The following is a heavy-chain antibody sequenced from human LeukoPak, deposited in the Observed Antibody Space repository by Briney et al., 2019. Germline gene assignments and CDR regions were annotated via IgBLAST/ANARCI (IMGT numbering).Heavy chain of an antibody. D-gene: IGHD3-22*01. J-gene: IGHJ5*02. Sequence: SVKVSCKASGGTFSSYAISWVRQAPGQGLEWMGRIIPILGIANYAQKFQGRVTITADKSTSTAYMELSSLRSEDTAVYYCAREAEYYYDSSGPYGWFDRWGQGTLVTVSS. CDR2: IIPILGIA. V-gene: IGHV1-69*04. CDR1: GGTFSSYA. CDR3: AREAEYYYDSSGPYGWFDR.